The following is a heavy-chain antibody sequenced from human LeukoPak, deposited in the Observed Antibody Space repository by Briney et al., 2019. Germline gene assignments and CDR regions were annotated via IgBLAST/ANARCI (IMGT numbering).Heavy chain of an antibody. CDR3: ARKRGLFAVSFDP. V-gene: IGHV4-39*01. D-gene: IGHD1-1*01. Sequence: SETLSLTCTVSGGFVSSSSYYWGWIRQPPGKGLEWIGAIFYNGNTYYNPSLRSRVTISVDTSKNQFSLRLTSVTAADTAVYYCARKRGLFAVSFDPWGQGTLVTVSS. J-gene: IGHJ5*02. CDR2: IFYNGNT. CDR1: GGFVSSSSYY.